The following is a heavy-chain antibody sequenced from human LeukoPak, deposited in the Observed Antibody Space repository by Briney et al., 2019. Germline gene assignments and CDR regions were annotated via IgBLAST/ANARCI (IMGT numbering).Heavy chain of an antibody. Sequence: PSETLSRTCTVSGYSISSGFYWSWIRQPAGKGLEWIGLIYTSGSTNYNPSLKSRVTISVDTPKNQFSLKLSSVTAADTAVYYCARMWVGYCSSTSCYAADYWGQGTLVTVSS. J-gene: IGHJ4*02. CDR1: GYSISSGFY. V-gene: IGHV4-61*02. CDR3: ARMWVGYCSSTSCYAADY. D-gene: IGHD2-2*01. CDR2: IYTSGST.